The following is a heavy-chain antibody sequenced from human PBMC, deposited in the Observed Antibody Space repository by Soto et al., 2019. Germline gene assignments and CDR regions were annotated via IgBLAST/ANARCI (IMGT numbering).Heavy chain of an antibody. CDR3: ARGARGYCSGGSCYRYYYGMDV. CDR1: GGPISSYY. J-gene: IGHJ6*02. CDR2: IYHSGST. D-gene: IGHD2-15*01. V-gene: IGHV4-59*12. Sequence: SETLSLTCTVSGGPISSYYWSWIRQPPGKGLEWIGEIYHSGSTNYNPSLKSRVTISVDKSKNQFSLKLSSVTAADTAVYYCARGARGYCSGGSCYRYYYGMDVWGQGTTVTVSS.